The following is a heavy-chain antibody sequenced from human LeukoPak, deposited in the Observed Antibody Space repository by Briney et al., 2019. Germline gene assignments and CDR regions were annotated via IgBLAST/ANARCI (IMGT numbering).Heavy chain of an antibody. D-gene: IGHD2-2*01. J-gene: IGHJ5*02. CDR2: IYYSGGT. CDR3: ASTSAEYENWFDP. Sequence: SETLSLTCTVSGGSISSGGYYWSWIRQHPGKGLEWIGYIYYSGGTYYNPSLKSRVTISVDTSKNQFSLKLSSVTAADTAVYYCASTSAEYENWFDPWGQGTLVTVSS. V-gene: IGHV4-31*03. CDR1: GGSISSGGYY.